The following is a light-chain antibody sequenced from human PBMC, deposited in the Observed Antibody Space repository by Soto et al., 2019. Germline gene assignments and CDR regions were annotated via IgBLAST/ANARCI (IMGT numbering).Light chain of an antibody. V-gene: IGLV1-47*02. CDR3: ATWDDSLSAYV. J-gene: IGLJ1*01. CDR2: SSN. CDR1: SSNIGSNS. Sequence: QSVLTQPPSASETPGQRVTISCSGRSSNIGSNSVYWYQQLPGTAPKLLIYSSNQRPSGVPDRFSGSKSGTSASLAISGLRSEDEADYYCATWDDSLSAYVFGTGTQLTVL.